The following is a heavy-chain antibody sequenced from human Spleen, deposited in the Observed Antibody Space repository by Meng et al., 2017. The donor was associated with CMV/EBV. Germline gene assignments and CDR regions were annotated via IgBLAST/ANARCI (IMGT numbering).Heavy chain of an antibody. Sequence: ASVKVSYKASGYTFTSYDINWVRQATGQGLEWMGWMNPNSGNTGYAQKFQGRVTITRNTSISTAYMELSSLRSEDTAVYYCARGGATEILTGYSTRDYYGMDVWGQGTTVTVSS. CDR1: GYTFTSYD. D-gene: IGHD3-9*01. J-gene: IGHJ6*02. CDR3: ARGGATEILTGYSTRDYYGMDV. V-gene: IGHV1-8*03. CDR2: MNPNSGNT.